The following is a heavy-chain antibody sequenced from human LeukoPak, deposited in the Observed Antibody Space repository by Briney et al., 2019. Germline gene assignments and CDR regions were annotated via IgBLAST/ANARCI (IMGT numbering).Heavy chain of an antibody. CDR3: ARGGRIEDKLRGYYFDY. D-gene: IGHD1-7*01. V-gene: IGHV1-8*01. CDR2: MNPNSGNT. J-gene: IGHJ4*02. CDR1: GYTFTSYD. Sequence: ASVKVSCKASGYTFTSYDINWVRQATGQGLEWMGWMNPNSGNTGYAQKFQGRVTMTRNTSISTAYMELSSLRSEETAVYYCARGGRIEDKLRGYYFDYWGQGTLVTVSS.